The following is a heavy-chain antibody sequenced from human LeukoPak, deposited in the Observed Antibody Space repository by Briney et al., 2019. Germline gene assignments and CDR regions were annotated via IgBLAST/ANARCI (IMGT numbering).Heavy chain of an antibody. J-gene: IGHJ6*02. CDR3: AKSLLRYFDWLPDV. CDR1: GFTFSTYA. D-gene: IGHD3-9*01. CDR2: IGGGGPTT. Sequence: GGSLRLSCAASGFTFSTYAMNWVRQAPAKGLEWVSTIGGGGPTTDYADSVKDRFTISRDNSKNTLYLQMNSLRAEDTAVYYCAKSLLRYFDWLPDVWGRGTTVTVSS. V-gene: IGHV3-23*01.